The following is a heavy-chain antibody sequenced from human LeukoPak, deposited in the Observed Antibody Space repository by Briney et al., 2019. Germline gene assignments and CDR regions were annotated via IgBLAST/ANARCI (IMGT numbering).Heavy chain of an antibody. D-gene: IGHD3-10*01. CDR1: GGSISSSSYY. CDR3: ARDSSRHYYGSDTLDWFDP. CDR2: IYYSGST. J-gene: IGHJ5*02. V-gene: IGHV4-61*01. Sequence: KPSETLSLTCTVSGGSISSSSYYWSWIRQPPGKGLEWIGYIYYSGSTNYNPSLKSRVTISVDTSKNQFSLKLSSVTAADTAVYYCARDSSRHYYGSDTLDWFDPWGQGTLVTVSS.